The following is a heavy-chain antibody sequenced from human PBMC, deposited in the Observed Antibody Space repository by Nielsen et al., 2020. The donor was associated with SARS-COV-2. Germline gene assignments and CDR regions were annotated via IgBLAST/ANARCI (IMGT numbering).Heavy chain of an antibody. CDR1: GGSFSGYY. CDR2: INHSGST. Sequence: SETLSLTCAVYGGSFSGYYGSWIRQPPGKGLEWIGEINHSGSTNYNPSLKSRVTISVDTSKNQFSLKLSSVTAADTAVYYCARGHKGAAAGYYFDYWGQGTLVTVSS. J-gene: IGHJ4*02. V-gene: IGHV4-34*01. CDR3: ARGHKGAAAGYYFDY. D-gene: IGHD6-13*01.